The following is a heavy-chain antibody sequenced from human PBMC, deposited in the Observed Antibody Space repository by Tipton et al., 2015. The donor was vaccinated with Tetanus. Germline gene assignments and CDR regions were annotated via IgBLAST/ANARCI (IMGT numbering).Heavy chain of an antibody. D-gene: IGHD3-3*01. Sequence: TLSLTCTVSGGSISSSSYYWGWIRQPPGKGLEWIGSIYYSGSTYYNPSLKSRVTISVDTSKNQFSLKLSSVTAADTAVYYCARHVGKSLRFLEWSPDDAFDIWGQGTMVTVSS. CDR3: ARHVGKSLRFLEWSPDDAFDI. CDR1: GGSISSSSYY. V-gene: IGHV4-39*01. J-gene: IGHJ3*02. CDR2: IYYSGST.